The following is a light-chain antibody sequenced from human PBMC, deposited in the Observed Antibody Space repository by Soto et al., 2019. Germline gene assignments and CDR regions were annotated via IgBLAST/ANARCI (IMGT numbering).Light chain of an antibody. CDR2: GGS. V-gene: IGKV3-15*01. CDR3: QHYNNWPRA. CDR1: QSVSSN. J-gene: IGKJ1*01. Sequence: EIVMTQSPATLSVSPGERATLSCRASQSVSSNLAWSQQKPGQAPRLIIYGGSTRATGIPARFSGSRSGTEFTLTISSLQSEDFAVYYCQHYNNWPRAFGQGTKVEIK.